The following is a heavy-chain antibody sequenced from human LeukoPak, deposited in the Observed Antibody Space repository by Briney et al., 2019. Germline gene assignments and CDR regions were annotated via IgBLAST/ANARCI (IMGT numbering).Heavy chain of an antibody. V-gene: IGHV1-18*01. CDR2: ISAYNGNT. CDR1: GYTFTSYG. D-gene: IGHD1-1*01. Sequence: ASVKVSCKASGYTFTSYGISWVRQAPGQGLEWVGWISAYNGNTNYAQKLQGRVTMTTDTSTSTAYMELRSLRSDDTAVYYCARGHNDYYYYYGMDVWGQGTTVTVSS. J-gene: IGHJ6*02. CDR3: ARGHNDYYYYYGMDV.